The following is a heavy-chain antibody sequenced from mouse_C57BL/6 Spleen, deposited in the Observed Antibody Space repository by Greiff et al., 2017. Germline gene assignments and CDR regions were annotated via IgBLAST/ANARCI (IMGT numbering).Heavy chain of an antibody. V-gene: IGHV1-54*01. CDR2: INPGSGGT. J-gene: IGHJ3*01. CDR3: ARDPGFAY. Sequence: QVQLKESGAELVRPGTSVKVSCKASGYAFTNYLIEWVKQRPGQGLEWIGVINPGSGGTNYNEKFKGKATLTADKSSSTAYMQLSSLTSEDSAVYFCARDPGFAYWGQGTLVTVSA. CDR1: GYAFTNYL.